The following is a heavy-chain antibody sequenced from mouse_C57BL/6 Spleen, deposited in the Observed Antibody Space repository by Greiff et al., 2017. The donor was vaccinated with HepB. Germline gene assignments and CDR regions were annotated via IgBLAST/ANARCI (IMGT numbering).Heavy chain of an antibody. CDR1: GYTFTEYT. CDR3: ARHGLRLYAMDY. Sequence: VQGVESGAELVKPGASVKLSCKASGYTFTEYTIHWVKQRSGQGLEWIGWFYPGSGSIKYNEKFKDKATLTAAKSSSTVYMELSRLTSEDSAVYFCARHGLRLYAMDYWGQGTSVTVSS. V-gene: IGHV1-62-2*01. CDR2: FYPGSGSI. J-gene: IGHJ4*01. D-gene: IGHD1-2*01.